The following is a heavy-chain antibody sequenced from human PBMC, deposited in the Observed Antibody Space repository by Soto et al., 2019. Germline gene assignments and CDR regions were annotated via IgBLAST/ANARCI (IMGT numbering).Heavy chain of an antibody. D-gene: IGHD2-8*02. Sequence: ASVKVSCKASGYTFTSYYMHWVRQAPGQGLEWMGIINPSGGSTSYAQKFQGRVTMTRDTSTSTVYMELSSLRSEDTAVYYCARGLTSRPIVLLPSYGMDVWGQGTTVTVSS. CDR2: INPSGGST. CDR3: ARGLTSRPIVLLPSYGMDV. J-gene: IGHJ6*02. CDR1: GYTFTSYY. V-gene: IGHV1-46*01.